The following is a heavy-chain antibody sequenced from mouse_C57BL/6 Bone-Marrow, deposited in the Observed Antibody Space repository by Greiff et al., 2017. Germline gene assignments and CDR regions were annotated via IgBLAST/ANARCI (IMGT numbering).Heavy chain of an antibody. CDR3: ASSFFYYAMDY. V-gene: IGHV5-4*03. CDR1: GFTFSSYA. Sequence: EVKVVESGGGLVKPGGSLKLSCAASGFTFSSYAMSWVRQTPEKRLEWVATISDGGSYTYYPDNVKGRFTISRDNAKNNLYLQMSHLKSEDTAMYYCASSFFYYAMDYWGQGTSVTGSS. D-gene: IGHD1-1*01. J-gene: IGHJ4*01. CDR2: ISDGGSYT.